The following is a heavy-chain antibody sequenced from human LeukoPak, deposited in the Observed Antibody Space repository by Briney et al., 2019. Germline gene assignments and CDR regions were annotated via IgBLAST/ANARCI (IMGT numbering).Heavy chain of an antibody. V-gene: IGHV3-21*01. CDR2: ISSSSCYI. Sequence: GGSLRLSCAASGFTFSSYSMYWVRQAPGKGLAWVSSISSSSCYISYADSVKGRFTISRDNAKNSLYLQMNSLRAEDTAVYYCARENVAAGDYWGQGTLVTVSS. CDR1: GFTFSSYS. D-gene: IGHD6-13*01. CDR3: ARENVAAGDY. J-gene: IGHJ4*02.